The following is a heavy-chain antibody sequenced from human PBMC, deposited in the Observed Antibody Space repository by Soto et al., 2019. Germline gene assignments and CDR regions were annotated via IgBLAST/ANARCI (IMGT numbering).Heavy chain of an antibody. CDR3: TRDRKDILTGPEGGGMDV. D-gene: IGHD3-9*01. CDR1: GFTFRSYS. Sequence: PGGSLRLSCAASGFTFRSYSMHWVRQAPGKGLEWVAVISYDGSNKYYADSVKGRFTISRDNSKNTLYLQMNSLRAEDTAVYYCTRDRKDILTGPEGGGMDVWGQGTTVTVSS. V-gene: IGHV3-30-3*01. CDR2: ISYDGSNK. J-gene: IGHJ6*02.